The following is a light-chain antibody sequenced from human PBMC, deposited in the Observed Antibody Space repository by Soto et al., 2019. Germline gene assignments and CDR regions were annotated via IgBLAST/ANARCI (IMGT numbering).Light chain of an antibody. V-gene: IGKV1-5*01. CDR3: QQYYGAPPWT. J-gene: IGKJ1*01. Sequence: DIQMTQSPSTLSASVGDRVTITCRASHSISNLLAWYQKKPGRGPDLLIFDASRLEGGVPSRFSGSGSGAEFNLTISSLQPEDFSSYYCQQYYGAPPWTFGQGTKVEV. CDR2: DAS. CDR1: HSISNL.